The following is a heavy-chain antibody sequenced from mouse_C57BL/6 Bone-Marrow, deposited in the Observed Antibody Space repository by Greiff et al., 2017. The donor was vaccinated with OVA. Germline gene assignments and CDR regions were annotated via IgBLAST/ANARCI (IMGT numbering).Heavy chain of an antibody. Sequence: QVHVKQPGAELVKPGASVKMSCKASGYTFTSYWITWVKQRPGQGLEWIGDIYPGSGSTNYNEKFKSKATLTVDTSSSTAYMQLSSLTSEDSAVYYCAKLGVCYFDYWGQGTTLTVSS. D-gene: IGHD4-1*01. CDR1: GYTFTSYW. J-gene: IGHJ2*01. CDR3: AKLGVCYFDY. V-gene: IGHV1-55*01. CDR2: IYPGSGST.